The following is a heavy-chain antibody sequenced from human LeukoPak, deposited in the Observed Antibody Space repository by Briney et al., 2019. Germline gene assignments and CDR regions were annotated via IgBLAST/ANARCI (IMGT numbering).Heavy chain of an antibody. CDR3: ARALDPPDVLGFMITFGGVIAEYYFDY. CDR1: GGSFSGYY. D-gene: IGHD3-16*02. CDR2: INHSGST. V-gene: IGHV4-34*01. J-gene: IGHJ4*02. Sequence: SETLSLTCAVYGGSFSGYYWSWIRQPPGKGLEWIGEINHSGSTNYNPSLKSRVTISVDTSKNQFSLKLSSVTAADTAVYYCARALDPPDVLGFMITFGGVIAEYYFDYWGQGTLVTVSS.